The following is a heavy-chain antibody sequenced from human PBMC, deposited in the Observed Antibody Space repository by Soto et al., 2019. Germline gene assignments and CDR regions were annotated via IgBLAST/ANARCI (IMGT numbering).Heavy chain of an antibody. J-gene: IGHJ4*02. D-gene: IGHD3-10*01. CDR3: ARGLYGSGPPAY. CDR2: INHSGST. CDR1: GGSFSGYY. Sequence: PSETLSLTCAVYGGSFSGYYWSWIRQPPGKGLEWIGEINHSGSTNYNPSLKSRVTISVDTSKNQFSLKLSSVTAADTAVYYCARGLYGSGPPAYWGQGTLVTVSS. V-gene: IGHV4-34*01.